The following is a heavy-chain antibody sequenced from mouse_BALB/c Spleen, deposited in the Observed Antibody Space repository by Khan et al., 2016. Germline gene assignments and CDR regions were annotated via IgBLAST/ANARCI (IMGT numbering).Heavy chain of an antibody. V-gene: IGHV14-3*02. CDR1: GFNIKDTY. Sequence: VRLQQSGAELVKPGASVKLSCTASGFNIKDTYMHWVKQRPEQGLEWIGRIDPANGNTKYDPKFQGKATITADTSSNTAYLKLRSLTSEDTAVYYCARSPYDYDVGFAYWGQGTLVTVSA. CDR2: IDPANGNT. CDR3: ARSPYDYDVGFAY. D-gene: IGHD2-4*01. J-gene: IGHJ3*01.